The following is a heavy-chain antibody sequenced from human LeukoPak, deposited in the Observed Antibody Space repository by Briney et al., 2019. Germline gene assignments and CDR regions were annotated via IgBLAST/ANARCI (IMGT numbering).Heavy chain of an antibody. J-gene: IGHJ5*02. CDR3: ASIWHSWELLLNWFDP. CDR1: GHTFTTYY. V-gene: IGHV1-46*01. D-gene: IGHD1-26*01. Sequence: ASVKVSCKASGHTFTTYYMYWVRQAPGQGLEWMGIIHSRGGSTSYAQKFQGRLTMTRDTSTSTVYMELSSLRSEDTAVYYCASIWHSWELLLNWFDPWGQGTLVTVSS. CDR2: IHSRGGST.